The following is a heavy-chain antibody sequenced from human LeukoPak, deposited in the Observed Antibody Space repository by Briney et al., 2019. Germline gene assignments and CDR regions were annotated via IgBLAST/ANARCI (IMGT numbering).Heavy chain of an antibody. CDR2: IYHSGST. CDR1: GGSISSGDYS. J-gene: IGHJ5*02. CDR3: ARATGITMVRGRRGWFDP. V-gene: IGHV4-30-2*01. D-gene: IGHD3-10*01. Sequence: PSETLSLTCAVSGGSISSGDYSWSWIRQPPGKGLEWIGYIYHSGSTYYNPSLKSRVTISVDRSKNQFSLKLSSVTAADTAVYYCARATGITMVRGRRGWFDPWGQGTLVTVSS.